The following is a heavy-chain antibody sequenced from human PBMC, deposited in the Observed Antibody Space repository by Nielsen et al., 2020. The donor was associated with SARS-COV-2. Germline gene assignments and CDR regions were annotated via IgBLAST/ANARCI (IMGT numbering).Heavy chain of an antibody. V-gene: IGHV3-66*01. Sequence: GESLKISCAASGFTVSSNYMSWVRQAAGKGLEWVSVIYSDGSASYADSVKGRFTISRDNFKNMLFLQMNSPRAEDTAVYYCARDNWGRMDVWGQGTTVTVSS. CDR2: IYSDGSA. CDR3: ARDNWGRMDV. CDR1: GFTVSSNY. D-gene: IGHD7-27*01. J-gene: IGHJ6*02.